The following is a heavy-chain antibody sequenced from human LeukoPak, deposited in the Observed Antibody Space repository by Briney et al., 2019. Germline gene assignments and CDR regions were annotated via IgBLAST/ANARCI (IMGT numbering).Heavy chain of an antibody. V-gene: IGHV3-23*01. CDR1: GFTFSSYG. CDR3: AKGGDNWNYAPYFDY. Sequence: PGGSLRLSCAASGFTFSSYGMHWVRQAPGKGLEWVSAISGSGGSTYYADSVKGRFTISRDNSKNTLYLQMNSLRAEDTAVYYCAKGGDNWNYAPYFDYWGQGTLVTVSS. D-gene: IGHD1-7*01. CDR2: ISGSGGST. J-gene: IGHJ4*02.